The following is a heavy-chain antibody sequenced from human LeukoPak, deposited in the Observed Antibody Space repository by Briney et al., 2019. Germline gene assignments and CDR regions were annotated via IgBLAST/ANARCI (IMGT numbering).Heavy chain of an antibody. V-gene: IGHV4-31*03. J-gene: IGHJ4*02. CDR2: IYYSGST. CDR1: GGSISSGGYY. Sequence: SQTLSLTCTVSGGSISSGGYYWSWIRQHPGKGLEWIGYIYYSGSTYYNPSLNSRINISVVTSKNQFSLQLSSVTAADTAVYYCARVGIISEPTATFYFDYWGQGTLVTVSS. D-gene: IGHD1-1*01. CDR3: ARVGIISEPTATFYFDY.